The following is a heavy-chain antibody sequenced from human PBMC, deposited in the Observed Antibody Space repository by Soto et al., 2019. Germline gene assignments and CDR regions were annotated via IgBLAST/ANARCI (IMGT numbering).Heavy chain of an antibody. D-gene: IGHD5-18*01. J-gene: IGHJ5*01. CDR3: ARGSGGRKSSYGYDAFDT. Sequence: GGSLRLSCAASGFTVSDNYMSWVRQAPGKGLQWVSVIYSGGRTLYADFVEGRFTISRDNSQNTLYLQMKNLRADDTAVYYCARGSGGRKSSYGYDAFDTWGPGTLVTVSS. CDR1: GFTVSDNY. CDR2: IYSGGRT. V-gene: IGHV3-66*01.